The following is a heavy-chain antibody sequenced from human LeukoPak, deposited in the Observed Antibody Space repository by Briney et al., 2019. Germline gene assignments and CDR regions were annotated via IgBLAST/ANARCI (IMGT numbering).Heavy chain of an antibody. J-gene: IGHJ6*03. CDR3: ARDMEMGFRSGESCYSGAYYFYYMDV. D-gene: IGHD2-15*01. CDR2: LNTNSGDT. V-gene: IGHV1-2*02. CDR1: GYNFNYYY. Sequence: GASVKVSCKASGYNFNYYYIHWVRQAAGQGLEWMGWLNTNSGDTNYAQKFQGRVRMTRDTSITTAYMEISSLTSDDTAVYYCARDMEMGFRSGESCYSGAYYFYYMDVWGKGTMVTVSS.